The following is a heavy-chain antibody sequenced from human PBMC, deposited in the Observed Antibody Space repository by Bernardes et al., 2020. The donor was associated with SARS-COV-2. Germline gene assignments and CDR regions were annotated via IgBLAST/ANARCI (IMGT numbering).Heavy chain of an antibody. CDR3: ATGYYDFLYHGMDV. CDR1: GGSISSSSYY. Sequence: SETLSLTCTVSGGSISSSSYYWGWIRQPPGKGLEWIGSIYYSGSTYYNPSLKSRVTISVDTSKNQFSLKLSSVTAADTAVYYCATGYYDFLYHGMDVWGQGTTVTVSS. J-gene: IGHJ6*02. V-gene: IGHV4-39*01. CDR2: IYYSGST. D-gene: IGHD3-3*01.